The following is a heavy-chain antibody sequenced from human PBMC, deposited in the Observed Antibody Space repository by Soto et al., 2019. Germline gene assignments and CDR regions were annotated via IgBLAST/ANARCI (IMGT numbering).Heavy chain of an antibody. V-gene: IGHV3-11*01. CDR1: GFTFSDYD. Sequence: GGSLRLSCATSGFTFSDYDMGWIRQVPGKGLEWVSYINPNGLTTYYADSVRGRFTISRDNAENSLELHMNSPRVEDTAVYYCARSSRHGLDVWGQGTTVTVS. J-gene: IGHJ6*02. CDR2: INPNGLTT. CDR3: ARSSRHGLDV.